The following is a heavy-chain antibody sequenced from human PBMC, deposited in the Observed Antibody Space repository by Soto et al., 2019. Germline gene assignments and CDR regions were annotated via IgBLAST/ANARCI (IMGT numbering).Heavy chain of an antibody. V-gene: IGHV3-13*05. J-gene: IGHJ6*02. CDR3: ARYRGGLDV. CDR2: FDTAGDP. Sequence: EVQLVESGGGLVQPGGSLRLSCAASGFIFRNYDMHWVHQAPGKGLEWVSVFDTAGDPYYAGSVKGRFTISRDNAKNSLYLQMDSLRAGDTAVYYCARYRGGLDVWGQGTSVTVSS. CDR1: GFIFRNYD.